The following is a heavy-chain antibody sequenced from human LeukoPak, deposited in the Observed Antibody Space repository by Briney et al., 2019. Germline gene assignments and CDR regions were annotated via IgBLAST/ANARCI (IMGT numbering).Heavy chain of an antibody. V-gene: IGHV4-39*01. J-gene: IGHJ4*02. Sequence: SETLSLTCTVSGGSISSSYYYWGWIRQPPGKGLEWIGSIYYGESTYYNPSLKSRVTISVDTSKNQFSLKLRSVTAADTAVYYCARHLGTWGQGTLVTVSS. D-gene: IGHD1-26*01. CDR1: GGSISSSYYY. CDR3: ARHLGT. CDR2: IYYGEST.